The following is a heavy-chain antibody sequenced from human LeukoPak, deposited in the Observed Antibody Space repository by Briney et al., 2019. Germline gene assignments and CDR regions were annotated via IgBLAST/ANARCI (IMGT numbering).Heavy chain of an antibody. D-gene: IGHD3-9*01. J-gene: IGHJ3*02. CDR2: IYYSGST. Sequence: PSETLSLTCTVSGGSISSSSYYWGWIRQPPGKGLEWIGSIYYSGSTYYNPSLKSRVTISVDTSKNQISLKLSSVTAADTAVYYCARHSLRYFDWLGAFDIWGQGTMVTVSS. CDR3: ARHSLRYFDWLGAFDI. CDR1: GGSISSSSYY. V-gene: IGHV4-39*01.